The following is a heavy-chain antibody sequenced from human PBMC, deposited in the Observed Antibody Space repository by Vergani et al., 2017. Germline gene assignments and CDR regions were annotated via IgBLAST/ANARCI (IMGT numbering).Heavy chain of an antibody. CDR2: IYSRGDT. J-gene: IGHJ4*02. V-gene: IGHV3-53*01. CDR3: ARDTGH. Sequence: EVQLVESGGGLIQPGGSLRLSGAASGFTVGNNYMTWVRQAPGKGLEWVSLIYSRGDTFYADSVKGRFTISRDNSKNTLYLQMNSLRAEDTAVYYCARDTGHWGQGTLVTVSS. CDR1: GFTVGNNY.